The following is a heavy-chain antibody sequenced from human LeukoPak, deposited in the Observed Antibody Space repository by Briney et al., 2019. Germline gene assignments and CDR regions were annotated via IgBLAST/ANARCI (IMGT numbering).Heavy chain of an antibody. V-gene: IGHV3-30-3*01. CDR3: ANVPYSSSWYPGT. J-gene: IGHJ5*02. CDR1: GFTFSSYA. CDR2: ISYDGSNK. Sequence: GRSLRLSCAASGFTFSSYAMHWVRQAPGKGLEWVAVISYDGSNKYYADSVKGRFTISRDDSMNTLYLQMNSLRAEDTALYYCANVPYSSSWYPGTWGQGTLVTVSS. D-gene: IGHD6-13*01.